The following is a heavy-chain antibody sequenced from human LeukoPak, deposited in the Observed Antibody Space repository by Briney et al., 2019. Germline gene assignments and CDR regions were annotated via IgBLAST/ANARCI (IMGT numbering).Heavy chain of an antibody. Sequence: EASVKVSCKVSGYTLTGLSMHWVRQAPGQGLEWMGWINPNIGDTNYAQKFQGRVTMTTDKSINTVYMELSRLTSDDTAVYFCARGPNHYYYMDVWGTGTTVTVSS. CDR3: ARGPNHYYYMDV. CDR2: INPNIGDT. D-gene: IGHD2-8*01. CDR1: GYTLTGLS. V-gene: IGHV1-2*02. J-gene: IGHJ6*03.